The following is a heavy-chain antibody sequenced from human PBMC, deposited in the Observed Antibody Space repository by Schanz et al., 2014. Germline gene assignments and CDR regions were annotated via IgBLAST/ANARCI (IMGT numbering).Heavy chain of an antibody. V-gene: IGHV4-4*07. CDR3: ATWRGDDSGGHGQFDY. CDR1: GGSMSSFY. D-gene: IGHD3-22*01. J-gene: IGHJ4*02. CDR2: ISTSGST. Sequence: QVQLQESSPGLVKPSETLSLTCTVSGGSMSSFYWNWIRQPAGKGLEWIGRISTSGSTNYNPSLRSRVSMAIGRSKTHFPLRLSSLTAADTAVYYCATWRGDDSGGHGQFDYWGQGALVTVSS.